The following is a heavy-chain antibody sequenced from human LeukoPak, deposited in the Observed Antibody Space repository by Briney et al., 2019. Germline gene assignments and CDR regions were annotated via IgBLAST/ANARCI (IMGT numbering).Heavy chain of an antibody. CDR1: GDSVSSNSAS. Sequence: SQTLSLTCAISGDSVSSNSASWNWIRQSPSRGLEWLGRTYYRSKWSHDYALSVKSQITINPDTSKNQFSLQLNSVTPEDTGVYYCAGTHSYFDCWGQGTLVTVSS. V-gene: IGHV6-1*01. CDR3: AGTHSYFDC. J-gene: IGHJ4*02. CDR2: TYYRSKWSH.